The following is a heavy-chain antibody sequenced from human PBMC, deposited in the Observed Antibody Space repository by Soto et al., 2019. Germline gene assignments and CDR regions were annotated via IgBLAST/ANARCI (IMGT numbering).Heavy chain of an antibody. Sequence: ASVKVSCKASGYTFTSYGISWVRQAPGQGLEWMGWISAYSGNTNYAQKLQGRVTMTTDTSTSTAYMGLRSLRSDDTAVYYCARDYRPCGGSCYHYFDYWGQGTLVTVS. J-gene: IGHJ4*02. CDR2: ISAYSGNT. CDR3: ARDYRPCGGSCYHYFDY. V-gene: IGHV1-18*01. D-gene: IGHD2-15*01. CDR1: GYTFTSYG.